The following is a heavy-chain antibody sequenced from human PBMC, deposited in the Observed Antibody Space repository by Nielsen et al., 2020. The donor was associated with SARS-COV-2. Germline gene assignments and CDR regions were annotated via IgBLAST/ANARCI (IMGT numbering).Heavy chain of an antibody. V-gene: IGHV3-15*01. D-gene: IGHD1-20*01. CDR1: GFTFSSAW. CDR3: TTTGSWPRSNWNDHGDFDY. CDR2: IKSKSNGGTT. J-gene: IGHJ4*02. Sequence: GESLKISCAASGFTFSSAWMNWVRQAPGRGLEWVGRIKSKSNGGTTDYAAPVRGRFIVSRDDSQNTLYLQMSSLKIEDTAVYYCTTTGSWPRSNWNDHGDFDYWGQGTLVTVSS.